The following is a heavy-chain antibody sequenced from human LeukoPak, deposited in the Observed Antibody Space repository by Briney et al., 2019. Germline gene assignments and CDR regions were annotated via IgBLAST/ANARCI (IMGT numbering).Heavy chain of an antibody. J-gene: IGHJ4*02. Sequence: GGSLRLSCAASGFMLSSYWMSWVRQAPGKGLEWVANIKQDGSEKYYVDSVKGRFTISRDNAKNSLFLQMNRLRAEDTAVYYCARDVKYNWNYEKQTNFDYWGRGTLVTVSS. CDR3: ARDVKYNWNYEKQTNFDY. CDR1: GFMLSSYW. CDR2: IKQDGSEK. V-gene: IGHV3-7*03. D-gene: IGHD1-7*01.